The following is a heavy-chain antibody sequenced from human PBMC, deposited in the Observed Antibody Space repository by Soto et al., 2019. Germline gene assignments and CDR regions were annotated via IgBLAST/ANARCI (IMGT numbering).Heavy chain of an antibody. D-gene: IGHD6-6*01. CDR2: ISAYNGNT. V-gene: IGHV1-18*01. J-gene: IGHJ4*02. CDR3: AREVPPYSSSSGPIDY. Sequence: ASLKFSCKASGYAFTSYGIIWVRQAPGQGLEWMGWISAYNGNTNYAQKLQGRVTITTDTSTSTAYMELRSLRSDDTAVYYCAREVPPYSSSSGPIDYWGQGTLVTVSS. CDR1: GYAFTSYG.